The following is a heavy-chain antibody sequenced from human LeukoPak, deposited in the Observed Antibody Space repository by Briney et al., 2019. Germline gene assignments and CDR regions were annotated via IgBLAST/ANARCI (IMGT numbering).Heavy chain of an antibody. CDR1: GGSSSGYY. CDR3: ARGHYYDTRYFDY. CDR2: INHSGST. D-gene: IGHD3-22*01. J-gene: IGHJ4*02. Sequence: SETLSLTCAVYGGSSSGYYWSWIRQPPGRGLEWIGEINHSGSTNYNPSLKSRVTISVDTSKNQFSLKLSSVTAADTAVYYCARGHYYDTRYFDYWGQGTLVTVSS. V-gene: IGHV4-34*01.